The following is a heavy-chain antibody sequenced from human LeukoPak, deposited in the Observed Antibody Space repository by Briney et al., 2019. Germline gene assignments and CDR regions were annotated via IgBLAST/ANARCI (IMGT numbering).Heavy chain of an antibody. D-gene: IGHD3-3*01. CDR2: ISGSSSYI. CDR1: GFTFSSYS. CDR3: AREPVTYYDFWSGYFYYFDY. J-gene: IGHJ4*02. V-gene: IGHV3-21*01. Sequence: PGGSLRLSCAASGFTFSSYSMNWVRQAPGKGLEWVSSISGSSSYIYYADSVKGRFTISRDNAKNSLYLQMNSLRAEDTAEYYCAREPVTYYDFWSGYFYYFDYWGQGTLVTVSS.